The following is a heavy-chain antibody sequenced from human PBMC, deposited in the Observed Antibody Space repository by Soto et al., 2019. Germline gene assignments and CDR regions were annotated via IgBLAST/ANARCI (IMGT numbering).Heavy chain of an antibody. Sequence: EVQLVESGGGVVQPGGSLRLSCAASGFTFEDYDLHWVRQSSGKGPVWVSLINADGSDTYYADSVKGRFTITRDNRKDSLDLQMNSLRPEDSAIYYCAKARFYFDSSPYDSWGQGTLVTVTS. CDR2: INADGSDT. CDR1: GFTFEDYD. V-gene: IGHV3-43*02. D-gene: IGHD3-22*01. J-gene: IGHJ4*02. CDR3: AKARFYFDSSPYDS.